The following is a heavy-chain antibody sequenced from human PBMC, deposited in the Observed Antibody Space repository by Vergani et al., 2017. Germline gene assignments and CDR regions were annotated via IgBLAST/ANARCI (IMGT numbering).Heavy chain of an antibody. CDR3: ASDTHSGQRADR. CDR2: IYTSGST. D-gene: IGHD2-15*01. CDR1: GGSISSYY. Sequence: QVQLQESGPGLVKPSETLSLTCTVSGGSISSYYWSWIRQPAGKGLERIGRIYTSGSTNYNPSLKSRVTMSVDTSKNQFSLTLTSVTAADTAVYYCASDTHSGQRADRWGQGILVTVTS. V-gene: IGHV4-4*07. J-gene: IGHJ5*02.